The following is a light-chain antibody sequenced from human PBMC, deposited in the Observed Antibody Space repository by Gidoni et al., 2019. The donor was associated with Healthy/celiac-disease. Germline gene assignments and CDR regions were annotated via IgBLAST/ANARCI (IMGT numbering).Light chain of an antibody. J-gene: IGKJ3*01. CDR3: QQYDNLPIFT. CDR2: DAS. CDR1: QDISNY. Sequence: DIQMTQSPSSLSASVGDRVTITCQASQDISNYLNWYQQKPGKAPKLLIYDASNLETGVPSRFSGSGSGTDVTFTISSLQPEDIVTYYCQQYDNLPIFTFGPGTKVDIK. V-gene: IGKV1-33*01.